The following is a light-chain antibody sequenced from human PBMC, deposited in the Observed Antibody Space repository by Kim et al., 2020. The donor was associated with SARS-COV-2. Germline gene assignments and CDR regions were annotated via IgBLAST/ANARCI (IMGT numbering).Light chain of an antibody. V-gene: IGKV1-5*03. CDR2: EAS. J-gene: IGKJ1*01. Sequence: SASVGDRVTITWRASESISSWLAWYQEKPGKAPKLLIYEASSLKSGVPSRFSGSGSGTEFTLTISSLQPDDFATYYCQQYYNYPWTFGQGTRWIS. CDR1: ESISSW. CDR3: QQYYNYPWT.